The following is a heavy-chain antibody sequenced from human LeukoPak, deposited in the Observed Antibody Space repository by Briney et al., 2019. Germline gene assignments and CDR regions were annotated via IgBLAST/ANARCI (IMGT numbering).Heavy chain of an antibody. Sequence: ASVKVSCKASGYTFTSYDINWVRQATGQGLEWMGWMNPNSGNTGYAQKFQGRVTITADESTSTAYMELSSLRSEDTAVYYCARLTAAPGNLLDYWGQGTLVTVSS. CDR3: ARLTAAPGNLLDY. CDR2: MNPNSGNT. D-gene: IGHD3-10*01. J-gene: IGHJ4*02. V-gene: IGHV1-8*01. CDR1: GYTFTSYD.